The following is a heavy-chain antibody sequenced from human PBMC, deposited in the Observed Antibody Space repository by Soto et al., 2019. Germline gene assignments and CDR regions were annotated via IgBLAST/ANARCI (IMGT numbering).Heavy chain of an antibody. V-gene: IGHV4-59*01. CDR3: ARDNVEGGYFDI. J-gene: IGHJ3*02. CDR2: IYYSGST. CDR1: GGSISSYY. D-gene: IGHD3-22*01. Sequence: PSETLSLTCTVSGGSISSYYWSWIRQPPGKGLEWIGYIYYSGSTNYNPSLKSRVTISVDTSKNQFSLKLSSVTAADTAVYYCARDNVEGGYFDIWGQGPTVTVAS.